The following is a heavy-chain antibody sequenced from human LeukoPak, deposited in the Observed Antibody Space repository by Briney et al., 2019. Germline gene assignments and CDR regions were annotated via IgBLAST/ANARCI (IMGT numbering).Heavy chain of an antibody. J-gene: IGHJ1*01. Sequence: GASVKVSCKASGYTFTSYGLSWVRQAPGQGLEWMGWISAYNGNTNYAQKFQGWVTMTRDTSISTAYMELSRLRSDDTAVYYCARDDYYDSSGFVFQHWGQGTLVTVSS. D-gene: IGHD3-22*01. CDR1: GYTFTSYG. CDR3: ARDDYYDSSGFVFQH. V-gene: IGHV1-18*01. CDR2: ISAYNGNT.